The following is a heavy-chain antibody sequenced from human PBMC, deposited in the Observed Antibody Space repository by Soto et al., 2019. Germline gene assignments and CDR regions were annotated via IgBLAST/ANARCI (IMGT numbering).Heavy chain of an antibody. Sequence: ISCKGSGYTFTNYWIGWVRQMPGKGLEWMGIIYPGDSDTKYNPSFQGQVTISADKSITTTYLQWSSLKASDTAIYYCAASIFYYGMDVWVPETLLVTVSS. CDR1: GYTFTNYW. V-gene: IGHV5-51*01. CDR2: IYPGDSDT. J-gene: IGHJ6*02. CDR3: AASIFYYGMDV.